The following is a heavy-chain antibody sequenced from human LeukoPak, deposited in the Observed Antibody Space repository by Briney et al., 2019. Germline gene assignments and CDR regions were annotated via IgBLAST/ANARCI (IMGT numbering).Heavy chain of an antibody. CDR1: GFTFSSYG. CDR3: ARGATVTTHKSYWYFDL. Sequence: PGGSLRLSCAASGFTFSSYGMHWVRQAPGKGLEWVAVISYDGSNKYYADSVKGRFTISRDNSKNTLYLQMNSLRAEDTAVYYCARGATVTTHKSYWYFDLWGRGTLVTVSS. J-gene: IGHJ2*01. V-gene: IGHV3-30*03. CDR2: ISYDGSNK. D-gene: IGHD4-17*01.